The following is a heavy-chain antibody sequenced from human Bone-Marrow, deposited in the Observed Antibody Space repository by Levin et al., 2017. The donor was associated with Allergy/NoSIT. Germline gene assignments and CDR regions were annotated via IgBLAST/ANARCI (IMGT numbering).Heavy chain of an antibody. D-gene: IGHD2-15*01. CDR1: GFMFGSYS. J-gene: IGHJ4*02. Sequence: GGSLRLSCVASGFMFGSYSMNWVRQAPGKGLEWISYISSTSSTIYEADSVKGRFTISRDNAKNSLYLQMDSLRAEDTAVYYCVPHGDFVARWGQGSLVTVAS. CDR3: VPHGDFVAR. CDR2: ISSTSSTI. V-gene: IGHV3-48*04.